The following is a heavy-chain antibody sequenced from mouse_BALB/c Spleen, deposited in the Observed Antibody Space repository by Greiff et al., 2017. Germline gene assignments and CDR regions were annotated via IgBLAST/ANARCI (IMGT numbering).Heavy chain of an antibody. CDR2: IYPGSGNT. V-gene: IGHV1-63*01. CDR3: ARVHYYGSAGAMDY. Sequence: VQLQQSGAELVRPGTSVKISCKASGYAFTNYWLGWVKQRPGHGLEWIGDIYPGSGNTYYNEKFKGKATLTADKSSSTAYMQLSSLTSEDSAVYFCARVHYYGSAGAMDYWGQGTSVTVSS. J-gene: IGHJ4*01. CDR1: GYAFTNYW. D-gene: IGHD1-2*01.